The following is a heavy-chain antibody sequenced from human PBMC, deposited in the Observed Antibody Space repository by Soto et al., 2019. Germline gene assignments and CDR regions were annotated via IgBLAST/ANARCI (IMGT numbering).Heavy chain of an antibody. CDR1: GYIFTSYD. CDR2: MNPNSGNT. Sequence: QVQLVQSGAEVKKPGASVKVSCKASGYIFTSYDINWVRQATGQGLEWMGWMNPNSGNTGYAQKFQGRVIMTRNTSISTAYMELRSLRSEDTAVYYCARLTTIFGATGHVVDVWGQGTTVTVSS. V-gene: IGHV1-8*01. J-gene: IGHJ6*02. D-gene: IGHD3-3*01. CDR3: ARLTTIFGATGHVVDV.